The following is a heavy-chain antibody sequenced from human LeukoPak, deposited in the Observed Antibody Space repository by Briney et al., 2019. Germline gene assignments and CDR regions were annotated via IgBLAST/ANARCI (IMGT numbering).Heavy chain of an antibody. CDR1: GGTFSSYA. V-gene: IGHV1-69*06. D-gene: IGHD3-10*01. J-gene: IGHJ3*02. CDR2: IIPIFGTA. Sequence: ASVKVSCKASGGTFSSYAISWVRQAPGQGLEWMGGIIPIFGTANYAQKFQGRVTITADKSTSTAYMELSSLISEDTAVYYCARLLWFGESGFDAFDMWGQGTMVTVSS. CDR3: ARLLWFGESGFDAFDM.